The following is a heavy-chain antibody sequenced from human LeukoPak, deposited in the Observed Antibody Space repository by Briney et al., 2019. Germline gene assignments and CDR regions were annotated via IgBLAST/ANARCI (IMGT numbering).Heavy chain of an antibody. J-gene: IGHJ6*02. Sequence: PSETLSLTCAVYGGSFSGYYWCWIRQPPGKGLEWIGEINHSGSTNYNPSLKSRVTISVDTSKNQFSLKLSSVTAADTAVYYCARFVRRVYYYYGMDVWGQGTTVTVSS. CDR1: GGSFSGYY. CDR3: ARFVRRVYYYYGMDV. CDR2: INHSGST. D-gene: IGHD3-10*01. V-gene: IGHV4-34*01.